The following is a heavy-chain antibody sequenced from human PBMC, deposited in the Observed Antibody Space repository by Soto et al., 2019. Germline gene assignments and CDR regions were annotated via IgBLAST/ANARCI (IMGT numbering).Heavy chain of an antibody. J-gene: IGHJ5*02. CDR1: CGSIYSSPYY. Sequence: SETLSLTCTVSCGSIYSSPYYWGWIRQSPGRGLAWIASISYSGSTFYNPSLKSRVTIFVHTSKNEFSLKLSSVTAADTALYYCSRRDPEGFDPWGQGTLVTVS. V-gene: IGHV4-39*01. CDR2: ISYSGST. CDR3: SRRDPEGFDP.